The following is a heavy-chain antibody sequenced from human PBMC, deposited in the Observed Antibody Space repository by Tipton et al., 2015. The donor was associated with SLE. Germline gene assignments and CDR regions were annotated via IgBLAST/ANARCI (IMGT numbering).Heavy chain of an antibody. CDR1: GFTFRTYG. J-gene: IGHJ4*02. CDR2: ITGSGDRT. V-gene: IGHV3-23*01. Sequence: SLRLSCAASGFTFRTYGMHWVRQAPGKGLEWVSAITGSGDRTYYIDSVKGRFTISRDNSKNSLYLQMNGLRAEDTAVYYCARSPVDYWNGYSAWGQGTLVAVSS. D-gene: IGHD3-3*01. CDR3: ARSPVDYWNGYSA.